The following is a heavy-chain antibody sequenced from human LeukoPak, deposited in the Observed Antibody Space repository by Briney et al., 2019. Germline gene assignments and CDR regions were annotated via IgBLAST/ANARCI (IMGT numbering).Heavy chain of an antibody. CDR1: GGSISSYC. CDR2: IYYSGST. Sequence: PSETLSLTCTVSGGSISSYCWSWIRQPPGKGLEWIGYIYYSGSTNYNPSLKSRVTISVDTSKNQFSLKLSSVTAADTAVYYCARHVWLQPFDYWGQGTLVTVSS. J-gene: IGHJ4*02. V-gene: IGHV4-59*08. D-gene: IGHD3-9*01. CDR3: ARHVWLQPFDY.